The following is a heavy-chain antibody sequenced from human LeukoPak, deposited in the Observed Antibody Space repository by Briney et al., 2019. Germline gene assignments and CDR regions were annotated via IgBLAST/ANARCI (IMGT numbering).Heavy chain of an antibody. Sequence: PSETLSLTCTVSGGSISSYYWSWIRQPPGKGLEWIGYIYYSGSTNYNPSLKSRVTISVDTSKNQFSLKLSSVTAADTAVYYCAREGYCSGGSCPCGMDVWGKGTTVTVSS. CDR1: GGSISSYY. CDR2: IYYSGST. CDR3: AREGYCSGGSCPCGMDV. V-gene: IGHV4-59*01. D-gene: IGHD2-15*01. J-gene: IGHJ6*04.